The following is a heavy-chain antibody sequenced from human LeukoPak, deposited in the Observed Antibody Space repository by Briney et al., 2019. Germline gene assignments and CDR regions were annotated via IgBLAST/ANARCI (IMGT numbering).Heavy chain of an antibody. CDR1: GYTFTSYG. CDR2: MNPNSGNT. D-gene: IGHD6-13*01. CDR3: ATGIAAAGRGDIDY. V-gene: IGHV1-8*02. Sequence: ASVKVSCKASGYTFTSYGISWVRQAPGQGLEWMGWMNPNSGNTGYAQKFQGRVTMTRNTSISTAYMELSSLRSEDTAVYYCATGIAAAGRGDIDYWGQGTLVTVSS. J-gene: IGHJ4*02.